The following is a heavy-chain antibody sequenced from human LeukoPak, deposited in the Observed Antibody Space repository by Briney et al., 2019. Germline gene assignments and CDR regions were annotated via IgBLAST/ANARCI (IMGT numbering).Heavy chain of an antibody. J-gene: IGHJ4*02. V-gene: IGHV1-69*10. CDR2: IIPSLDVA. Sequence: GASVKVSCKASGGTFSSYAISWVRQAPGQGLEWIGGIIPSLDVANYAHKFQGRVTLSVDRDTATTYMEVTSLRSEDTAIYYCARDHCSPGTCLGGHWGQGTLVTVSS. CDR1: GGTFSSYA. D-gene: IGHD2-15*01. CDR3: ARDHCSPGTCLGGH.